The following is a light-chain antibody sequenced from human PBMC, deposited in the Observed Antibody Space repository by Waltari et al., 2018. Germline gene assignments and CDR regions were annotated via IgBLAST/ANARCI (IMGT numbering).Light chain of an antibody. CDR3: QQYNSYRT. Sequence: DIQMTQSPSTLSASVGDRVTITCRASQSISSWLAWYQQEPGKAPKLLIYKASSLESGVPSRFSGSGSGTEFTLTIRSLQPDDVATYYCQQYNSYRTFGQGTKVEIK. CDR1: QSISSW. V-gene: IGKV1-5*03. J-gene: IGKJ1*01. CDR2: KAS.